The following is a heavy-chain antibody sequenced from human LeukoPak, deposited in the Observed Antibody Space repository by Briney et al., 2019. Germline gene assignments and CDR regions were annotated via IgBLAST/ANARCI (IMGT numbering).Heavy chain of an antibody. J-gene: IGHJ4*02. CDR3: ARGIRGFGEFVPDY. V-gene: IGHV4-59*01. D-gene: IGHD3-10*01. Sequence: PSETLSLTCTVSGGSISSYYWSWIRQPPGKGLEWIGYIYYSGSTNYNPSLKSRVTISVDTSKNQFSLKLSSVTAADTAVYYCARGIRGFGEFVPDYWGQGTLVTVSS. CDR2: IYYSGST. CDR1: GGSISSYY.